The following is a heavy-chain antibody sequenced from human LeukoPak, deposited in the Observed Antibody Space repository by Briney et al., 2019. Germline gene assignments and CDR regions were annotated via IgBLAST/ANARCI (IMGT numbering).Heavy chain of an antibody. J-gene: IGHJ4*02. Sequence: SETLSLTCTVSGGSISSGGYYWSWIRQHPGKGLEWIGYIYYSGSTYYNPSLKSRVTISVDTSKNQFSQKLSSVTAADTAVYYCARALVATTPGGYYFDYWGQGTLVTVSS. CDR1: GGSISSGGYY. V-gene: IGHV4-31*03. CDR3: ARALVATTPGGYYFDY. CDR2: IYYSGST. D-gene: IGHD5-12*01.